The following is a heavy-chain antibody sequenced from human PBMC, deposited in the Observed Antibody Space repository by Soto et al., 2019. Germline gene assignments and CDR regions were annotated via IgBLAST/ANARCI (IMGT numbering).Heavy chain of an antibody. CDR2: IYSGGST. J-gene: IGHJ4*02. CDR1: GFTVSSNY. V-gene: IGHV3-53*04. D-gene: IGHD6-13*01. CDR3: ARVGYSSSWVFDY. Sequence: GGSLRLSCAASGFTVSSNYMSWVRQAPGKGLEWVSVIYSGGSTYYADSVKGRFTISRHNSKNTLYLQMNSLRAEDTAVYYCARVGYSSSWVFDYWGQGTLVTVSS.